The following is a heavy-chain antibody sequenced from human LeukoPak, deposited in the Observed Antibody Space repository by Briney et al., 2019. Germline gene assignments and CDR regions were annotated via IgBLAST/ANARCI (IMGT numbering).Heavy chain of an antibody. CDR3: ADCSGGSCYKNDYYYYGMDV. D-gene: IGHD2-15*01. CDR1: GFTFSSYA. Sequence: GASLILSCAASGFTFSSYAMSWLLQAPGRAVEGVSAISRSGGSTYYADSVKSRFTISRDNSKNTLYLQMNSLRAEDTAVYYCADCSGGSCYKNDYYYYGMDVWGQGTTVTVSS. J-gene: IGHJ6*02. V-gene: IGHV3-23*01. CDR2: ISRSGGST.